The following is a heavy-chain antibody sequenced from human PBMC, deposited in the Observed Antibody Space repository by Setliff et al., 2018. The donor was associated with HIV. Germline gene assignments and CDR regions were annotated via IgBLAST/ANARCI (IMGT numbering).Heavy chain of an antibody. Sequence: GGSLRLSCVVSGFSIATNWMTWVRQAPGKGLEWVANINQEGTEKYYVGSVKGRFTISRDNSKNSYYLQMDSLRAEDTAVYYCAGPYFFTYWGQGTLVTVSS. D-gene: IGHD1-26*01. V-gene: IGHV3-7*03. CDR2: INQEGTEK. CDR1: GFSIATNW. CDR3: AGPYFFTY. J-gene: IGHJ4*02.